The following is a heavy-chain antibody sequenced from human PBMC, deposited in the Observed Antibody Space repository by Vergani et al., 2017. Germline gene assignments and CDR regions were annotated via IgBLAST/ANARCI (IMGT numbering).Heavy chain of an antibody. J-gene: IGHJ6*03. CDR3: ARAVGGGIRGVWYYYYYMDV. CDR1: GGSISSYY. D-gene: IGHD3-16*01. Sequence: QLQLQESGPGLVKPSETLSLTCTVSGGSISSYYWSWIRQPPGKGLEWIGYIYYSGSTNYNPSLKSRVTISVDTSKNQFSLKLSSVTAADTAVYYCARAVGGGIRGVWYYYYYMDVWGKGP. V-gene: IGHV4-59*01. CDR2: IYYSGST.